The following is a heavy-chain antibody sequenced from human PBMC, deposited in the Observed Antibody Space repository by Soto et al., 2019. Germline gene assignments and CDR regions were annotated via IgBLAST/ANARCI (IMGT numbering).Heavy chain of an antibody. D-gene: IGHD6-13*01. V-gene: IGHV4-4*02. CDR2: IYHSGST. J-gene: IGHJ4*02. CDR3: ASQVHYSSSPHV. Sequence: SETLSLTCAVSGGSISSSNWWSWGRQPPGKGLEWIGEIYHSGSTNYNPSLKSRVTISVDKSKNQFSLKLSSVTAADTAVYYCASQVHYSSSPHVWGQGTLVTVSS. CDR1: GGSISSSNW.